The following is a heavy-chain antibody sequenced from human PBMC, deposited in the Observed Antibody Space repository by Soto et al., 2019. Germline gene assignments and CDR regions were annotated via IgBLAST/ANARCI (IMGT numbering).Heavy chain of an antibody. Sequence: PSETLSLTCTVSGGSISSSSYYWCWILHPPGKGLEWIGSIYYSGSTYYNPSLKSRVTISVDTSKNQFSLKLSSVTAADTAVYYCARPLERSGGWFDPWGKGTLVTVYS. CDR3: ARPLERSGGWFDP. CDR2: IYYSGST. CDR1: GGSISSSSYY. D-gene: IGHD1-1*01. V-gene: IGHV4-39*01. J-gene: IGHJ5*02.